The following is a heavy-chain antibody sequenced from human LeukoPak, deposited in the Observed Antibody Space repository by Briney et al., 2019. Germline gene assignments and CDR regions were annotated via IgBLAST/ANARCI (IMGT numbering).Heavy chain of an antibody. J-gene: IGHJ5*02. CDR2: ISGDGGST. D-gene: IGHD3-3*01. V-gene: IGHV3-43*02. Sequence: PGGSLRLSCAASGFTFDDYAMHWVRQAPGKGLEWVSLISGDGGSTYYADSVKGRFTISRDNSKNSVYLQVNSLRTEDAALYFCVKEAIFGAVIRWFDPWGQGTLVTVSS. CDR3: VKEAIFGAVIRWFDP. CDR1: GFTFDDYA.